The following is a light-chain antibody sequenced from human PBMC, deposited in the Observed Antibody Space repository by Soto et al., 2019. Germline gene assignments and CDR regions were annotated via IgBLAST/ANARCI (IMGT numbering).Light chain of an antibody. CDR2: EVS. Sequence: QSALTQPASVSGSPGQSITISCSGTSSDVGGYKYVSWYQQHPGKAPKLMIYEVSNRPSGVSNRFSRSKSGNTASLTISGLQAEDEADYYCGSYSSSNTLGVFGGGTKLTVL. V-gene: IGLV2-14*01. J-gene: IGLJ2*01. CDR3: GSYSSSNTLGV. CDR1: SSDVGGYKY.